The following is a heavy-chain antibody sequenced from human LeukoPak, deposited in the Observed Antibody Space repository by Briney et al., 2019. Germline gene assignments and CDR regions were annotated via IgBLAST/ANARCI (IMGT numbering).Heavy chain of an antibody. V-gene: IGHV3-66*01. D-gene: IGHD3-10*01. CDR2: IYSGGST. CDR1: GFTVSSNY. J-gene: IGHJ4*02. CDR3: ARGEYGSGSYHIDY. Sequence: GGSLRLSCAASGFTVSSNYMSWVRQAPGKGLEWVSVIYSGGSTYYADSVKGRFTISRDNAKNSLYLQMNSLRAEDTAVYFCARGEYGSGSYHIDYWGQGTLVTVSS.